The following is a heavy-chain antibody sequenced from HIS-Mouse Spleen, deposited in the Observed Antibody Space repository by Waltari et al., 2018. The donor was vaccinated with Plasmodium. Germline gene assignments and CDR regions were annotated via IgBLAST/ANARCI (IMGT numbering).Heavy chain of an antibody. CDR3: ARVLGYKAAAGTFVEYFQH. D-gene: IGHD6-13*01. V-gene: IGHV1-2*02. CDR1: GYTFTGSY. J-gene: IGHJ1*01. CDR2: INPNSGGT. Sequence: QVQLVQSGAEVKKPGASVKVSCKASGYTFTGSYKHGGRQAPGQGLEWVGWINPNSGGTNYAQKFQGRVTMTRDTSISTAYMELSRLRSDDTAVYYCARVLGYKAAAGTFVEYFQHWGQGTLVTVSS.